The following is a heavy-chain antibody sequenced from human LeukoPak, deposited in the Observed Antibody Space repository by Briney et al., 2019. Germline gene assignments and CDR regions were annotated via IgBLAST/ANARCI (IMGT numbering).Heavy chain of an antibody. Sequence: GGSLRLSCAASGFTFDDYAMHWVRQAPGKGLEWVSLISGDGGSTYYADSVKGGFTISRDNSKNSLYLQMNSLRTEDTALYYCAKAYMGNYYYYYMDVWGKGTTVTVSS. J-gene: IGHJ6*03. CDR3: AKAYMGNYYYYYMDV. V-gene: IGHV3-43*02. CDR2: ISGDGGST. CDR1: GFTFDDYA. D-gene: IGHD7-27*01.